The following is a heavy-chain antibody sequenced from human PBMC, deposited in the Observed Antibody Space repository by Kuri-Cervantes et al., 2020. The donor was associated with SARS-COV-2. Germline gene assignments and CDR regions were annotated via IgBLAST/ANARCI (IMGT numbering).Heavy chain of an antibody. CDR1: GFTFSSYD. V-gene: IGHV3-48*01. CDR2: IRSSSSII. Sequence: GESLKISCAASGFTFSSYDMNWVRQAPGKGLEWVSYIRSSSSIIYYADSVKGRFTVSRDNVKNSLYLQMNSLRAEDTAVYFCARSTPFRRLVVISQGGAFDIWGQGTMVTVSS. J-gene: IGHJ3*02. CDR3: ARSTPFRRLVVISQGGAFDI. D-gene: IGHD3-22*01.